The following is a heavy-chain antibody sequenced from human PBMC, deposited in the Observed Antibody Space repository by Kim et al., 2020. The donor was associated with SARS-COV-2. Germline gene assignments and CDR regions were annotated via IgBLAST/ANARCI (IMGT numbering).Heavy chain of an antibody. D-gene: IGHD3-3*01. CDR1: GGSISSYY. CDR2: IYYSGST. Sequence: SETLSLTCTVSGGSISSYYWSWIRQPPGKGLEWIGYIYYSGSTNYNPSLKSRVTISVDTSKNQFSLKLSSVTAADTAVYYCARGNYDFWSGPQRWYYYMDVWGKGTTVTVSS. CDR3: ARGNYDFWSGPQRWYYYMDV. V-gene: IGHV4-59*01. J-gene: IGHJ6*03.